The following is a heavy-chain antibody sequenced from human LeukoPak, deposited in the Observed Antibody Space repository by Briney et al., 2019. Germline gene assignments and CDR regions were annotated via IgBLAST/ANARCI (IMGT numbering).Heavy chain of an antibody. Sequence: EASVKVSCKASGYTFTSYALNWVRQAPGQGLEWMGWINTNTGNPTYAQGFTGRFVFSLDTSVTTAYLQISSLKAEDTAVYYCARAYQPLGGLSFPDSWGQGTLVTVSS. CDR1: GYTFTSYA. J-gene: IGHJ5*01. D-gene: IGHD3-16*01. CDR3: ARAYQPLGGLSFPDS. CDR2: INTNTGNP. V-gene: IGHV7-4-1*02.